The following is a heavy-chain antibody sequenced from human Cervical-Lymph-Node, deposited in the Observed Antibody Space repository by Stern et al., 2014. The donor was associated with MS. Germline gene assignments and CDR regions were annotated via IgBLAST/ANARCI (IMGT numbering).Heavy chain of an antibody. V-gene: IGHV2-5*02. CDR3: AHRNIMTAVTIFDY. CDR2: VYWDDDK. CDR1: GFSLSTSGVG. D-gene: IGHD4-17*01. J-gene: IGHJ4*02. Sequence: QVTLRESGPTLVKPTQTLTLTCNCSGFSLSTSGVGVGWIRQPPGKALEWLELVYWDDDKRYTPSLKSRLTITKDTSKNRVVLTMTSVEPVDTATYYCAHRNIMTAVTIFDYWGQGTLVTVSS.